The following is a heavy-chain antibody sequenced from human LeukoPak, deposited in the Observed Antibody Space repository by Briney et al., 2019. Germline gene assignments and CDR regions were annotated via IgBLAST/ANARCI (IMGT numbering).Heavy chain of an antibody. CDR3: ATYRQVLLPFES. Sequence: SETLSLTCTVSGGSISTSGYYWGWIRQPPGKGLEWIGLIHYSGTTYYNPSLKSRVTISIDTSKNQFSLQLRSGTAADTAIYYCATYRQVLLPFESWGQGTLVTVSS. D-gene: IGHD2-8*02. CDR1: GGSISTSGYY. J-gene: IGHJ4*02. V-gene: IGHV4-39*07. CDR2: IHYSGTT.